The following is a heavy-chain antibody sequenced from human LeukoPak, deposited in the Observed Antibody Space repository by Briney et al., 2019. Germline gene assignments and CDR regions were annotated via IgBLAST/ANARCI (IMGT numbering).Heavy chain of an antibody. CDR2: IIPIFGTA. D-gene: IGHD4-11*01. CDR3: AREFTVTTLNWFDP. Sequence: GSSVKVSCKASGGTFSSYAISWVRQAPGQGHEWMGGIIPIFGTANYAQKFQGRVTITTDESTSTAYMELSSLRSEDTAVYYCAREFTVTTLNWFDPWGQGTLVTVSS. CDR1: GGTFSSYA. V-gene: IGHV1-69*05. J-gene: IGHJ5*02.